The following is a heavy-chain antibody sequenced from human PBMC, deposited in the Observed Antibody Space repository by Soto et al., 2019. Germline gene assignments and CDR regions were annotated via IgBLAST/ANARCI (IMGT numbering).Heavy chain of an antibody. CDR1: GGSISTYY. CDR2: IYYSRST. CDR3: ARHSPMITFGVVIVNYYFDY. V-gene: IGHV4-59*08. D-gene: IGHD3-16*02. Sequence: QVQLQESGPGLVKPSETLSLTCTVSGGSISTYYWSWIRQPPGKGLEWIGYIYYSRSTNYNPSLKIRVTISVDPSKNQFSLKLSSVTAADTAVYYCARHSPMITFGVVIVNYYFDYWGQGNLVTVSS. J-gene: IGHJ4*02.